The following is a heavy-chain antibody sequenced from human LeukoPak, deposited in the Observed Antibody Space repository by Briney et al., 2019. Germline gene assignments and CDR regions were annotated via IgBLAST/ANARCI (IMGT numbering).Heavy chain of an antibody. Sequence: SETLSLTCTVSGGSISSYYWSWIRPPPGKGLEWIGYLYDSGSTHYNPSLKSRVTISVDTSKNQFSLKLSSVTAADTAVYYCARAANGSGSPFYFDYWGQGTLVTVSS. V-gene: IGHV4-59*12. CDR1: GGSISSYY. D-gene: IGHD3-10*01. J-gene: IGHJ4*02. CDR3: ARAANGSGSPFYFDY. CDR2: LYDSGST.